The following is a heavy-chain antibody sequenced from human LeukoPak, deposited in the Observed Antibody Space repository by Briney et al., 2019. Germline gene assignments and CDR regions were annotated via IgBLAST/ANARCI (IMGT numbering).Heavy chain of an antibody. CDR3: ARERRQLERWIDY. V-gene: IGHV4-39*07. CDR1: GGSISSSSYY. D-gene: IGHD1-1*01. Sequence: SETLSLTCTVSGGSISSSSYYWGWIRQPPGKGLEWIGSIYYSGSTYYNPSLKSRVTISVDTSKNQFSLRLTSVTAVDTAVYYCARERRQLERWIDYWGQGTLVTVSS. J-gene: IGHJ4*02. CDR2: IYYSGST.